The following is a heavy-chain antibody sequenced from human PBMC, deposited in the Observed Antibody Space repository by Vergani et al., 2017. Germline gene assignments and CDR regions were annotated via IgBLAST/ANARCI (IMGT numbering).Heavy chain of an antibody. Sequence: QVQLVQSGAEVKKPGSSVKVSCKASGGPFKNSAFSWVRQVPGQGLEWMGRINPNSGGTNYAQKFQGRVTMTRDTSISTAYMELSRLRSDDTAVYYCAREGYDILTGYYDNWFDPWGQGTLVTVSS. CDR1: GGPFKNSA. J-gene: IGHJ5*02. CDR3: AREGYDILTGYYDNWFDP. D-gene: IGHD3-9*01. CDR2: INPNSGGT. V-gene: IGHV1-2*02.